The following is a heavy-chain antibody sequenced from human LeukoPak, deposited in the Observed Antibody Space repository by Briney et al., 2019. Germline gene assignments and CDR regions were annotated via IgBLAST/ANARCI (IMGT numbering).Heavy chain of an antibody. CDR2: ISWNSDSV. J-gene: IGHJ5*02. V-gene: IGHV3-9*01. CDR3: ARDHRYKKPSLAYRRFDL. D-gene: IGHD2-2*02. CDR1: GFTFDDYG. Sequence: GGSLRLSCAASGFTFDDYGMHWVRQAPGKGLEWVSGISWNSDSVGYADSVKGRFTISRDNAQSSLYLEMNSLRAEDTAVYYCARDHRYKKPSLAYRRFDLWGPGTLVTVSS.